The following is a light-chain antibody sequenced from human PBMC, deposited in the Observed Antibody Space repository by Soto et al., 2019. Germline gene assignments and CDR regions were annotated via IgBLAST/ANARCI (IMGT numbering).Light chain of an antibody. CDR3: QQYGSSLPWT. CDR1: QSVSNNY. CDR2: GAS. V-gene: IGKV3-20*01. Sequence: EIVLTQSPGTLSLSPGAGAPLSCRARQSVSNNYLAWYQQKPGQAPRLLIYGASNRATGIPDRFSGSGSGTDFTLTISRLEPEDFAVYYCQQYGSSLPWTFGQGTKVDIK. J-gene: IGKJ1*01.